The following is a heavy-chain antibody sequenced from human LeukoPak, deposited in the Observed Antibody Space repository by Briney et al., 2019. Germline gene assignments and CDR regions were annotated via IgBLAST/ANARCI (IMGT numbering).Heavy chain of an antibody. CDR1: GFTFSSYA. CDR3: AKDAGYCSSVTCDLDY. V-gene: IGHV3-23*01. D-gene: IGHD2-2*01. CDR2: ISGSGGST. J-gene: IGHJ4*02. Sequence: GGSLRLSCAAFGFTFSSYAMSWVRQAPGKGLEWVSAISGSGGSTYYADSVKGRFTISRDNSKNTLSLQMSSLRAEDTAVYFCAKDAGYCSSVTCDLDYWGQGTLVTVSS.